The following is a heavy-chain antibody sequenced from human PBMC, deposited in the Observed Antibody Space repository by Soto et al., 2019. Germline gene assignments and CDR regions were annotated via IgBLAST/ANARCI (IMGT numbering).Heavy chain of an antibody. D-gene: IGHD3-10*01. Sequence: SETLSLTCAVYGGSFSGYYWSWIRQPPGKGLEWIGEINHSGSTNYNPSLKSRVTISVDTSKNQFSLKLSSVTAADTAVYYCARGSPPKDYSGSYYNVDNCFDPWGQGTLVTVSS. J-gene: IGHJ5*02. CDR1: GGSFSGYY. CDR3: ARGSPPKDYSGSYYNVDNCFDP. CDR2: INHSGST. V-gene: IGHV4-34*01.